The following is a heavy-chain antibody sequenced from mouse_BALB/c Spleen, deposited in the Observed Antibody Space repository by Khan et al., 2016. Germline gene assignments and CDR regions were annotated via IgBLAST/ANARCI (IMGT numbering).Heavy chain of an antibody. J-gene: IGHJ2*01. CDR3: AIDYYGYDFDY. CDR2: INPYNAGT. D-gene: IGHD2-2*01. V-gene: IGHV1S136*01. Sequence: VQLQQPGPELVKPGASVKISCKASGYTFTNYVMHWVKQKPGQGLEWIGYINPYNAGTKYNEKFKGKATLTSDRSSSTAYMELRSLTYEDAAVYECAIDYYGYDFDYWGQGTTLTVSS. CDR1: GYTFTNYV.